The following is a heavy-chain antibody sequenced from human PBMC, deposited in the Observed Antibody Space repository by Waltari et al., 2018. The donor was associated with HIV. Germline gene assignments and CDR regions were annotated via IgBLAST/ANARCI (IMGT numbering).Heavy chain of an antibody. D-gene: IGHD3-16*01. V-gene: IGHV3-30*01. J-gene: IGHJ4*02. CDR1: GLPFQHYA. CDR3: ARDSVPYSISGADYNVFDN. Sequence: QVQLEESGAGVVQPENSLRLSCAASGLPFQHYAKHWVRPAAGKGLEWVALISYDGNVRFYADSVKGRFTISRDNSKNTLYLEMNRLGAEDTALYYCARDSVPYSISGADYNVFDNWGQGTLVTVSS. CDR2: ISYDGNVR.